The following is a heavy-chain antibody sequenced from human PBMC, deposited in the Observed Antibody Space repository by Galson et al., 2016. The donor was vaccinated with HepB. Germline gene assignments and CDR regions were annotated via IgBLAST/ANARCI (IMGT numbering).Heavy chain of an antibody. CDR1: GFTFSTYN. J-gene: IGHJ6*02. D-gene: IGHD1-1*01. CDR3: SRDLRNVERPDLTYYYGMDV. CDR2: ISGSGSYL. V-gene: IGHV3-21*01. Sequence: SLRLSCAASGFTFSTYNMNWVRQTPGKGLEWVSSISGSGSYLYYADSVKSRFTISRDNANNSLYLHLSSLRAEDTAVHYCSRDLRNVERPDLTYYYGMDVWGQGTTVTVSS.